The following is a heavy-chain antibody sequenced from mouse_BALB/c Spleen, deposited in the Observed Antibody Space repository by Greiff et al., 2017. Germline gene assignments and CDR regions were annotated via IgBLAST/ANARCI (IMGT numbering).Heavy chain of an antibody. CDR3: TRDGRYGNGWLAY. D-gene: IGHD2-1*01. CDR2: ISSGGSYT. CDR1: GFTFSSYT. V-gene: IGHV5-6-4*01. J-gene: IGHJ3*01. Sequence: EVKLVESGGGLVKPGGSLKLSCAASGFTFSSYTMSWVRQTPEKRLEWVATISSGGSYTYYPDSVKGRFTISRDNAKNTLYLQMSSLKSEDTAMYYCTRDGRYGNGWLAYWGQGTLVTVSA.